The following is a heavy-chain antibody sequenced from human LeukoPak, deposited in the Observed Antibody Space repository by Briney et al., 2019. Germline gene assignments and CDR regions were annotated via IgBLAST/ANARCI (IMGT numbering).Heavy chain of an antibody. CDR3: AKDYDIFTGFSNGYYLDH. CDR1: GFTFSTYG. J-gene: IGHJ4*02. CDR2: LSYDGSNK. V-gene: IGHV3-30*18. Sequence: GRSLRLSCAASGFTFSTYGMHWVRQAPGKGLEWVAVLSYDGSNKYYADSVKGRFTISRDNSKDTLYLQMDSLRAEDTAVYFCAKDYDIFTGFSNGYYLDHWGQGTLVTVSS. D-gene: IGHD3-9*01.